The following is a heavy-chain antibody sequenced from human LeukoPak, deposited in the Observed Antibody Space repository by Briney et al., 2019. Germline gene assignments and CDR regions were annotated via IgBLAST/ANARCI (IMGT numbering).Heavy chain of an antibody. V-gene: IGHV3-23*01. CDR3: AKAASVRERLGVWSFDY. CDR2: ISVSGVSI. CDR1: GFTFSCYA. Sequence: GGSLRLSCAASGFTFSCYAMSWVRQAPGKGLEGVSGISVSGVSIYSADSVKGRFTISRDNSKITLYLQMNSLRAEDAAVYYCAKAASVRERLGVWSFDYWGQGTLVTVSS. J-gene: IGHJ4*02. D-gene: IGHD3-3*01.